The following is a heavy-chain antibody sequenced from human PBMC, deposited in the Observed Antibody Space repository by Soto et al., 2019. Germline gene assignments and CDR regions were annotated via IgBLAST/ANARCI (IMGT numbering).Heavy chain of an antibody. CDR3: ARDRSIWFGELSYAFDI. D-gene: IGHD3-10*01. CDR2: IWYDGSNK. V-gene: IGHV3-33*01. CDR1: GFTFSSYG. J-gene: IGHJ3*02. Sequence: GGSLRLSCAASGFTFSSYGMHWVLQAPGKGLEWVAVIWYDGSNKYYADSVKGRFTISRDNSKNTLYLQMNSLRAEDTAVYYCARDRSIWFGELSYAFDIWGQGTMVTVSS.